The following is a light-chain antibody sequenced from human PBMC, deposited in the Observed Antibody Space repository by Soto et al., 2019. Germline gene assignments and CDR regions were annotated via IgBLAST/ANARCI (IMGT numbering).Light chain of an antibody. CDR3: SSYTTSSTRV. Sequence: QSVLAQPASGSGSPGQSLTISCTGNNSDVGAYDFVSWYQQHPDKAPKLMIYEVSNRPSGVSYRFSGSKSVNTATLTISGLQAEDEADYYCSSYTTSSTRVFGTGTKVTVL. CDR1: NSDVGAYDF. CDR2: EVS. V-gene: IGLV2-14*03. J-gene: IGLJ1*01.